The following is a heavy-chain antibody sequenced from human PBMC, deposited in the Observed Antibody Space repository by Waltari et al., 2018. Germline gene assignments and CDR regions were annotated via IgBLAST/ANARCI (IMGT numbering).Heavy chain of an antibody. J-gene: IGHJ3*02. Sequence: EVQLVESGGGLVQPGRSLRLSCAASGFTVSSNYMSWVRQAPGKGRGWVSSISSSSNYIYYADSVRGRFTISRDNAKNSLYLQMNSLRAEDTAVYYCARDYYYDFWSGFYSNDAFDIWGQGTMVTVSS. D-gene: IGHD3-3*01. CDR2: ISSSSNYI. V-gene: IGHV3-21*01. CDR1: GFTVSSNY. CDR3: ARDYYYDFWSGFYSNDAFDI.